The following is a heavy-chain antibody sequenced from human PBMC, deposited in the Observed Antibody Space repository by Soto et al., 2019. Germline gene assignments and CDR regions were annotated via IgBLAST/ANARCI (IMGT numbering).Heavy chain of an antibody. V-gene: IGHV6-1*01. CDR1: VDSVSTNSAA. CDR2: THYSSKWYN. J-gene: IGHJ4*02. Sequence: SQTLSLTCVIFVDSVSTNSAAWSWIRLSPSRGLEWLGRTHYSSKWYNDEEVSVKSRITNSPDTSKNQFILQLNSVTPDYTAVYYCAREGAWIQLWSSPYDYWGQGTLVTVSS. D-gene: IGHD5-18*01. CDR3: AREGAWIQLWSSPYDY.